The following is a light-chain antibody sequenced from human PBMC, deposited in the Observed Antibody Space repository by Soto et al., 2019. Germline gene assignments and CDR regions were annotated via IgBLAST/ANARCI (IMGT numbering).Light chain of an antibody. Sequence: DIQMTQSPSSLSASVGDRVTITCRASQAIGNDLNWYQRRPGKAPNLLIFDASTLQTGVPSRFSGSGSGTDFTLTITGLQLADFATYYCQQNYSVPITFGQGTRLEIK. CDR1: QAIGND. CDR2: DAS. V-gene: IGKV1-39*01. J-gene: IGKJ5*01. CDR3: QQNYSVPIT.